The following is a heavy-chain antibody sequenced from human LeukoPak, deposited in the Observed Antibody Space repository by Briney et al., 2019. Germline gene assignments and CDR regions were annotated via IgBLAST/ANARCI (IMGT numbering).Heavy chain of an antibody. CDR3: ARFGVGSSGYYYFDY. CDR2: IWYDGSNK. Sequence: PGRSLRLSCAASGFTFDDYAMHWVRQAPGKGLEWVAVIWYDGSNKYYADSVKGRFTISRDNSKNTLYLQMNSLRAEDTAVYYCARFGVGSSGYYYFDYWGQGTLVTVSS. D-gene: IGHD3-22*01. J-gene: IGHJ4*02. CDR1: GFTFDDYA. V-gene: IGHV3-33*08.